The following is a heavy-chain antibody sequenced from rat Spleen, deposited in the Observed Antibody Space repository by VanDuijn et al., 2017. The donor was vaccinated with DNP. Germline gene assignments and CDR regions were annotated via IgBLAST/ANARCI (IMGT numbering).Heavy chain of an antibody. CDR1: GFTFNYFW. CDR3: ARHVTGIEAMDA. CDR2: ITNTDRT. Sequence: EVQLVESGGGLVQPGGSLKLSCVASGFTFNYFWMAWVRQVPGKGLEWVASITNTDRTEYVDSVKGRFAISRDNAKSTLYLQMDSLRSEETATYYCARHVTGIEAMDAWGQGTSVTVSS. D-gene: IGHD1-4*01. V-gene: IGHV5-31*01. J-gene: IGHJ4*01.